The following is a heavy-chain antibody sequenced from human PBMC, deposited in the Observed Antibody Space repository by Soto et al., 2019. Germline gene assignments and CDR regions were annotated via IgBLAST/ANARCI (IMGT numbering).Heavy chain of an antibody. CDR3: ARVRPDSYGMDV. CDR1: GFTFSSYD. D-gene: IGHD6-6*01. CDR2: IGTAGDT. Sequence: PGGSLRLSCAASGFTFSSYDMHWVRQATGKGLEWVSAIGTAGDTYYPGSVKGRFTISRENAKNSLYLQMNSLRAGDTAVYYCARVRPDSYGMDVWGQGTTVTVSS. V-gene: IGHV3-13*01. J-gene: IGHJ6*02.